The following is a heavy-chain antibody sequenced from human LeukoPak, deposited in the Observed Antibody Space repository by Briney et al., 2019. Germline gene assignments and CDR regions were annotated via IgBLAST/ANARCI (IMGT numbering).Heavy chain of an antibody. J-gene: IGHJ4*02. V-gene: IGHV4-34*01. CDR3: ARGPPYYYGSGDTKGY. D-gene: IGHD3-10*01. Sequence: SETLSLTCAVYGGSFSGYYWSWIRQPPGKGLEWIGENNHSGSTNFNPSLKSRVSISVDTSKNQFSLKLSSVTAADTAVYYCARGPPYYYGSGDTKGYWGQGTLVTVSS. CDR1: GGSFSGYY. CDR2: NNHSGST.